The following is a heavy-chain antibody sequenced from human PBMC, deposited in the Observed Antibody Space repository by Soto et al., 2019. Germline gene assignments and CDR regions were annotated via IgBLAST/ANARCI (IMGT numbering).Heavy chain of an antibody. V-gene: IGHV1-69*01. CDR3: ARDLYYYDSSGYSRTYAFDI. Sequence: QVQLVQSGAEVKKPGSSVKVSCKASGGTFSSYAISWVRQAPGQGLEWMGGIIPIFGTANYAHKFQGRVTITADDSTSTAYMELSSLRSEDTAVYYCARDLYYYDSSGYSRTYAFDIWGQGTMVTVSS. D-gene: IGHD3-22*01. CDR2: IIPIFGTA. J-gene: IGHJ3*02. CDR1: GGTFSSYA.